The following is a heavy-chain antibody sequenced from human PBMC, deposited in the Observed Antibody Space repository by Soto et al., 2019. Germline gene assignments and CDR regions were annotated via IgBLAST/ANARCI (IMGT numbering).Heavy chain of an antibody. V-gene: IGHV1-69*12. CDR3: ASGIQLWLRRINNGYSG. Sequence: QVQLVQSGAAVKKPESSVKVSCKAPGGTFSTYAISWVRQAPEQGLEWMGGIIPMFGTANYAQRFQDRVTITADESTNTVYMELSSLRSEDTAVYFCASGIQLWLRRINNGYSGWGQGTLVTVSS. J-gene: IGHJ4*02. CDR2: IIPMFGTA. CDR1: GGTFSTYA. D-gene: IGHD5-18*01.